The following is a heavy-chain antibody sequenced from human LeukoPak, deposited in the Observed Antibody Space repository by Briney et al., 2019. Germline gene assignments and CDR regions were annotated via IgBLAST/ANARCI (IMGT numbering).Heavy chain of an antibody. J-gene: IGHJ4*02. V-gene: IGHV3-30*04. Sequence: GRSLRLSCAASGVTFSSYAMHWLRQAPGKGLEWVAIISYGRSNIYYAHSEKGRYTISRDNPRTTLYLHMNRLRAEDTAVYYCVKGHSSGWSTFDCWGQGTLVTVSS. D-gene: IGHD6-19*01. CDR2: ISYGRSNI. CDR3: VKGHSSGWSTFDC. CDR1: GVTFSSYA.